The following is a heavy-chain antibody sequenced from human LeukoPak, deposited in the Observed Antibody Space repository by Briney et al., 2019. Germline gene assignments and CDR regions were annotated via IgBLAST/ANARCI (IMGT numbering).Heavy chain of an antibody. Sequence: PSETLSLTCTVSGYSISSGYYWGWIRQPPGKGLEWIGSIYHSGSTYYNPSLKSRVTISVDTSKNKFSLKLSSVTAADTAVYYCARSPYYDSSGYYEEFQYYFDYWGQGTLVTVSS. CDR1: GYSISSGYY. J-gene: IGHJ4*02. V-gene: IGHV4-38-2*02. CDR3: ARSPYYDSSGYYEEFQYYFDY. D-gene: IGHD3-22*01. CDR2: IYHSGST.